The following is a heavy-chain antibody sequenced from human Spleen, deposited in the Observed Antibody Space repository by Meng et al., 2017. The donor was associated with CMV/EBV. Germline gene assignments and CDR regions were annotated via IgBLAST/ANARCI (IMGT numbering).Heavy chain of an antibody. CDR1: GFTFSTYM. V-gene: IGHV3-21*01. CDR3: ARDQSSVVVSYFDY. J-gene: IGHJ4*02. D-gene: IGHD2-21*01. Sequence: GESLKISCTASGFTFSTYMMNWVRQAPGKGLEWVAAINSKSQYIYYADSAKGRFTISRDNAKNSLYLQMNSLRAEDTAVYYCARDQSSVVVSYFDYWGQGTLVTVSS. CDR2: INSKSQYI.